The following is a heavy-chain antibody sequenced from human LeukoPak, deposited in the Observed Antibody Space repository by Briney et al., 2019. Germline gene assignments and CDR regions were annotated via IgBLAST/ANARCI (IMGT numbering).Heavy chain of an antibody. CDR3: ARLRSGYSYGTPFDY. CDR2: IYYSGST. Sequence: SETLSLTCTVSGGSISSYYWSWIRQPPGKGLEWIGYIYYSGSTNYNPSLKSRVTISVDTSKNQFSLKLSSVTAADTAVYYCARLRSGYSYGTPFDYWGQGTLVIVSS. D-gene: IGHD5-18*01. J-gene: IGHJ4*02. CDR1: GGSISSYY. V-gene: IGHV4-59*08.